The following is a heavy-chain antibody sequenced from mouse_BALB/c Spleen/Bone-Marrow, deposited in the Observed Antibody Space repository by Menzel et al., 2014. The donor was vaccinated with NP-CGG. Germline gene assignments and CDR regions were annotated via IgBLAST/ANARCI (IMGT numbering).Heavy chain of an antibody. CDR3: ARTTVVDIYWYFDV. D-gene: IGHD1-1*01. V-gene: IGHV1-14*01. CDR1: GYTFXSYV. CDR2: INPYNDGS. J-gene: IGHJ1*01. Sequence: EVQLQQSGPELVKPGASVKMSCKASGYTFXSYVLHWVKQKPGQGLEWIGYINPYNDGSKYNEKFKGKATLTSDKSSSTAYMELSSLTSEDSAVYYCARTTVVDIYWYFDVWGAGTTVTVSS.